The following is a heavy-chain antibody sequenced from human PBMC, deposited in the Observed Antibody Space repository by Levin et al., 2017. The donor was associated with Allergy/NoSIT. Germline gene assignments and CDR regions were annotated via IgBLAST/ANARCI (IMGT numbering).Heavy chain of an antibody. Sequence: GESLKISCAASGFTFSSYAMSWVRQAPGKGLEWVSAISGSGGSTYYADSVKGRFTISRDNSKNTLYLQMNSLRAEDTAVYYCAKDFRKKPLADTVTRDYWGQGTLVTVSS. J-gene: IGHJ4*02. CDR2: ISGSGGST. CDR3: AKDFRKKPLADTVTRDY. CDR1: GFTFSSYA. V-gene: IGHV3-23*01. D-gene: IGHD4-17*01.